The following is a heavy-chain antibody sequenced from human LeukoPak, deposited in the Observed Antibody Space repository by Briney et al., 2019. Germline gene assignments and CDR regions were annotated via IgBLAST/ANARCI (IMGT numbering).Heavy chain of an antibody. CDR3: ARDSGVATMWFDP. Sequence: ASVKVSCKASGCTFTGYYMHWVRQAPGQGLEWMGWINPNSGGTNYAQKFQGRVTMTRDTSISTAYMELSRLRSDDTAVYYCARDSGVATMWFDPWGQGTLVTVSS. D-gene: IGHD5-24*01. CDR2: INPNSGGT. CDR1: GCTFTGYY. J-gene: IGHJ5*02. V-gene: IGHV1-2*02.